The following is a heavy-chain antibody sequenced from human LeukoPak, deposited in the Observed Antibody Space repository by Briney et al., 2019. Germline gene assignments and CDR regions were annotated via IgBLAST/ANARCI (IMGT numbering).Heavy chain of an antibody. J-gene: IGHJ5*02. D-gene: IGHD5-18*01. V-gene: IGHV3-21*01. Sequence: SGGSLRLSCAASGFTFSSYSMNWVRQAPGKGLEWVSSISSSSSYIYYADSVKGRFTISRDNAKNSLYLQMNSLRAEDTAVYYCARGPFQGYSYGPNWFDPWGQGTLVTVSS. CDR2: ISSSSSYI. CDR1: GFTFSSYS. CDR3: ARGPFQGYSYGPNWFDP.